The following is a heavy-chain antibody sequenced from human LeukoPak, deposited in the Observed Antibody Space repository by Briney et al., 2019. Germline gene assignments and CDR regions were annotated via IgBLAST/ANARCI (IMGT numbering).Heavy chain of an antibody. V-gene: IGHV4-59*01. Sequence: SETLSLTCTVSGGSISSYSWSWIRQPPGKGLEWIGYIYYSGSTNYNPSLKSRVTMSVDTSKNQFSLKLYSVTAADTAVYYCASLANWNYVYWGQGTLVTVSS. CDR1: GGSISSYS. J-gene: IGHJ4*02. CDR2: IYYSGST. D-gene: IGHD1-7*01. CDR3: ASLANWNYVY.